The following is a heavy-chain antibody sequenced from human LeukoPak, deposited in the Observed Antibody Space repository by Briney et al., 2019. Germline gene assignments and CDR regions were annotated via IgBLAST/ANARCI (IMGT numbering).Heavy chain of an antibody. Sequence: PGGSLRLSCAASGFTFSSYAMHWVRQAPGKGLEWVAVISYDGSNKYYADSVKGRFTISRDNSKNTLYLQMNSLRAEDTAVYYCARALIYGDHSFDIWGQGIMVTVSS. J-gene: IGHJ3*02. CDR3: ARALIYGDHSFDI. D-gene: IGHD4-17*01. V-gene: IGHV3-30-3*01. CDR2: ISYDGSNK. CDR1: GFTFSSYA.